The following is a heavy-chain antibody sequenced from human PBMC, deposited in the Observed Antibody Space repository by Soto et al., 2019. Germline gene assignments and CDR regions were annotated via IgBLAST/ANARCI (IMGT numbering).Heavy chain of an antibody. Sequence: SETLSLTCAVYGGSFSGYYWSWIRQPPGKGLEWIGYIYYSGSTYYNPSLKSRVTISVDTSKNQFSLKLSSVTAADTAVYYCARAAHYSSPFRWFDPWGQGTLVTVSS. CDR1: GGSFSGYY. J-gene: IGHJ5*02. CDR2: IYYSGST. V-gene: IGHV4-34*09. D-gene: IGHD6-13*01. CDR3: ARAAHYSSPFRWFDP.